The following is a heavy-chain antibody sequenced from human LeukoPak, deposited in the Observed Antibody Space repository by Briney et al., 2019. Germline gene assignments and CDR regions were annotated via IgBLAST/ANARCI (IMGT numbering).Heavy chain of an antibody. CDR3: ARKGYSYGGFDY. D-gene: IGHD5-18*01. Sequence: GGSLRLSCAASGFTFSTYWMSWVRQAPGKGLEWVANIKQDGSEKYYVGSVKGRFTISRDNAENSLYLQMNSLRAEDTAVYHCARKGYSYGGFDYWSQGTLVTVSS. CDR1: GFTFSTYW. CDR2: IKQDGSEK. J-gene: IGHJ4*02. V-gene: IGHV3-7*01.